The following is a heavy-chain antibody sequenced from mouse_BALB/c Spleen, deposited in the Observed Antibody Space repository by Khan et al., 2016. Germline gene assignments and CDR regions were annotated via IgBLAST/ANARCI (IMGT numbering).Heavy chain of an antibody. CDR2: ISDGDSYT. D-gene: IGHD2-4*01. CDR1: GCTFSDYY. J-gene: IGHJ3*01. Sequence: EVELVESGGGLVKPGGSLKLSCAASGCTFSDYYMYWVRQTPEKRLEWVATISDGDSYTYYPDSVKGRFTISRDNAKNNLYLQMSSLKSEDTAMYYCAREGLRRGVAYWGQGTLVTVSA. CDR3: AREGLRRGVAY. V-gene: IGHV5-4*02.